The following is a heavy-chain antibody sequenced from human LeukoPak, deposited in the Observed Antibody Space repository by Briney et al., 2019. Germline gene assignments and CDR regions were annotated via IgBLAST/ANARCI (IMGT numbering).Heavy chain of an antibody. Sequence: ASVKVSCKASGYTFTSYFMHWVRQAPGQGLDWMGIINPSGGSTSYAQKFQGRVTMTRDTSTSTVYMELSSLRSEDTAVYYCARIITGRLDYWGQGTLVTVSS. CDR3: ARIITGRLDY. CDR1: GYTFTSYF. D-gene: IGHD6-6*01. J-gene: IGHJ4*02. V-gene: IGHV1-46*01. CDR2: INPSGGST.